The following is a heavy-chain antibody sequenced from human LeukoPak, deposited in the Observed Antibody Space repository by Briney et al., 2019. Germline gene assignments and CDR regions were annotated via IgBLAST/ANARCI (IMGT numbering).Heavy chain of an antibody. CDR3: ARDHDYDFWSGYYDY. V-gene: IGHV3-48*01. CDR1: GFTFSSYS. Sequence: GGSLRLSCAAPGFTFSSYSMNWVRQAPGKGLAWVSYISSSSSTIYYADSVKGRFTISRDNAKNSLYLQMNSLRAEDTAVYYCARDHDYDFWSGYYDYWGQGTLVTVFS. CDR2: ISSSSSTI. J-gene: IGHJ4*02. D-gene: IGHD3-3*01.